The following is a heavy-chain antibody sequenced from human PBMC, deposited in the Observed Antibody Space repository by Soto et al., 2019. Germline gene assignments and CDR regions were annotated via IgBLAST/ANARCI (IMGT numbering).Heavy chain of an antibody. Sequence: EVQLLESGGGLVQPGGSLRLSCAASGFTFSSYAMSWVRQAPGKGLEWVSAISGSGGSTYYADSVKGRFTISRYNSKNTLYLQMNSLRAEDTAVYYCAKQNGYGGNTELEYWGQGTLVTVSS. CDR3: AKQNGYGGNTELEY. V-gene: IGHV3-23*01. CDR1: GFTFSSYA. D-gene: IGHD2-15*01. CDR2: ISGSGGST. J-gene: IGHJ4*02.